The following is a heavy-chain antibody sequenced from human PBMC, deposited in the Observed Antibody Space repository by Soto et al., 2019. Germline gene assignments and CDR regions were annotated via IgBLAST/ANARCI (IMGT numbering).Heavy chain of an antibody. Sequence: QVRLQEWGPGLVKPSQTLSLKCSVSGGSITTGGRYWSWIRQLPGKGLEWIGDIYYSGNTYYNASLKSRVSISVEAAKNQFSMKLSSVTAADTAVYYCAQALVFTGGDSFDLWGQGRLVTVSS. D-gene: IGHD2-8*02. CDR2: IYYSGNT. V-gene: IGHV4-31*02. J-gene: IGHJ3*01. CDR3: AQALVFTGGDSFDL. CDR1: GGSITTGGRY.